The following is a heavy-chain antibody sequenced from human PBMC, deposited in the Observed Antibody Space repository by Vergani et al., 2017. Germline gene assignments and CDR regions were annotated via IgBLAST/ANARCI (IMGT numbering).Heavy chain of an antibody. CDR1: GGTFSSYA. CDR3: ARDAVISSTRQTFTPISMDY. J-gene: IGHJ4*02. Sequence: QVQLVQSGAEVKKPGSSVKVSCKASGGTFSSYAISWVRQAPGQGLEWMGGIIPIFGTANYAQKFQDKLTITADESTRAAYMELSSLRSEDTAVYYCARDAVISSTRQTFTPISMDYWGQGTLVTVSS. CDR2: IIPIFGTA. V-gene: IGHV1-69*13. D-gene: IGHD2-2*01.